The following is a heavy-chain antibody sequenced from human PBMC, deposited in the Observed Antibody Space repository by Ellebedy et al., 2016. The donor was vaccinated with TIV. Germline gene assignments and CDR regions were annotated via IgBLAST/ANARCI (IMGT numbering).Heavy chain of an antibody. D-gene: IGHD2-21*01. V-gene: IGHV1-2*02. Sequence: ASVKVSXKASGYIFIDYFIHWVRQAPGQGLEWMGWINPNSGATKYAQRFQGRVTMTRDTSISTVYMDLGRLRSDDAAVYYCARCPRGNSTKDYWGQGTLVTVSS. J-gene: IGHJ4*02. CDR2: INPNSGAT. CDR1: GYIFIDYF. CDR3: ARCPRGNSTKDY.